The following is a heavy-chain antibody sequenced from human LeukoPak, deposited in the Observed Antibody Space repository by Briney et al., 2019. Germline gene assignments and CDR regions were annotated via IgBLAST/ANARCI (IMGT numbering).Heavy chain of an antibody. D-gene: IGHD1-26*01. J-gene: IGHJ4*02. CDR1: GFSLDDFH. CDR2: LSQGGTST. V-gene: IGHV3-43*01. CDR3: AKDNMGSIDY. Sequence: GGSLRLSCAASGFSLDDFHMHWVRQAPGKGLEWVSLLSQGGTSTHYADSVRGRFTVSRDHSKNALHLQMDSLTTEDTALYYCAKDNMGSIDYWGQGTLVTVSS.